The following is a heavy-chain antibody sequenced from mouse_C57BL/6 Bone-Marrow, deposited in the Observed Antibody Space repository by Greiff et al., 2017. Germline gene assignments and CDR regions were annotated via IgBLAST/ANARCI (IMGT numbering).Heavy chain of an antibody. Sequence: EVQLQQSGAELVRPGASVKLSCTASGFNIKDYYMHWVKQRPEQGLEWIGRIDPEDGDTEYAPKFQGKATMTADTSSNTAYLQLSSLTSEDTAVYYCTRTRITTGVEGFAYWGQGTLVTVSA. CDR2: IDPEDGDT. J-gene: IGHJ3*01. CDR1: GFNIKDYY. V-gene: IGHV14-1*01. D-gene: IGHD1-1*01. CDR3: TRTRITTGVEGFAY.